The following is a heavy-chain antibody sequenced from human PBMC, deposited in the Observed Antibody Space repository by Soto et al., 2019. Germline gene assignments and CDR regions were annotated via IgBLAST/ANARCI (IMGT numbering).Heavy chain of an antibody. CDR2: MNPNTGNS. Sequence: ASVKGSCTASRYTFTSYDIYWVRQATGQGLEWMGWMNPNTGNSGYAQKFQGRVTMTSDTSISTAHMELSSLRSEDTAVYYCARRAETNGWNGFGADKYYFDFWGQGTLVTVSS. CDR1: RYTFTSYD. J-gene: IGHJ4*02. CDR3: ARRAETNGWNGFGADKYYFDF. V-gene: IGHV1-8*01. D-gene: IGHD1-1*01.